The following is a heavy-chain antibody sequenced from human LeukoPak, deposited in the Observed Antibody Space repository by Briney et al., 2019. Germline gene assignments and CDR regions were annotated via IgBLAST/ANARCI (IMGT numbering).Heavy chain of an antibody. V-gene: IGHV4-31*03. CDR2: IYYSGST. Sequence: HSETLSLTCTVSGGSISSGGYYWSWIRQHPGKGLEWIEYIYYSGSTYYNPSLKSRVTISVDTSKNQFSLKLSSVTAADTAVYYCAREAKGYCSSTSCFHWYFDLWGRGTLVTVSS. CDR1: GGSISSGGYY. CDR3: AREAKGYCSSTSCFHWYFDL. J-gene: IGHJ2*01. D-gene: IGHD2-2*01.